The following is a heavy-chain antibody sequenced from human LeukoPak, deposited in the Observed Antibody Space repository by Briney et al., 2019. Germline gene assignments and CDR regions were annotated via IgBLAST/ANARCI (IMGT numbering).Heavy chain of an antibody. Sequence: ASVKVSCKASGGTFSSYAISWVRQAPGQGLEWMGRIIPIFGIANYAQKFQGRVTITADKSTSTAYMELSSLRSEDTAVYYCARVRYYDSSGYLDYWGQGTLVTVSS. CDR3: ARVRYYDSSGYLDY. V-gene: IGHV1-69*04. CDR1: GGTFSSYA. CDR2: IIPIFGIA. D-gene: IGHD3-22*01. J-gene: IGHJ4*02.